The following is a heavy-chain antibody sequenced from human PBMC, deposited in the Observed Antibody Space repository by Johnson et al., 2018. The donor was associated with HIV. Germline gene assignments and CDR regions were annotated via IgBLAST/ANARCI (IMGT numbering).Heavy chain of an antibody. V-gene: IGHV3-66*02. D-gene: IGHD6-6*01. CDR2: IYIGGST. CDR1: GFTVSSNY. J-gene: IGHJ3*02. Sequence: VQLVESVGGLVQPGGSLRLSCAASGFTVSSNYMSWVRQAPGKGLEWVSVIYIGGSTYYADSVKGRFTISRDNSKNTLYLQMNSLRAEDTAVYYCAREIIAARPSAFDIWGQGTMVTVSS. CDR3: AREIIAARPSAFDI.